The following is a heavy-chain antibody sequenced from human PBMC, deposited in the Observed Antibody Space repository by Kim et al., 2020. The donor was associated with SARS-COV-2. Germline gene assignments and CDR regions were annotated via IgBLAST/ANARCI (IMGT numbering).Heavy chain of an antibody. J-gene: IGHJ6*02. V-gene: IGHV3-9*01. CDR3: AKDIPHGSSPQLYGMDV. CDR2: ITWNGANV. D-gene: IGHD6-6*01. Sequence: GGSLRLSCTASGFIFGKYAMHWVRQVPGKGLEWVSGITWNGANVGYGDSVRGRFTISRDNAKNSLYLQMNGLRVEDTALYYCAKDIPHGSSPQLYGMDVWGQGTTVTVSS. CDR1: GFIFGKYA.